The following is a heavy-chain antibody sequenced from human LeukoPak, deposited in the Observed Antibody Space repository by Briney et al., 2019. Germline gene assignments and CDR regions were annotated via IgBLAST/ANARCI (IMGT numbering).Heavy chain of an antibody. J-gene: IGHJ6*02. Sequence: ASVKVSCKASGYTFTSYYMHWVRQAPGQGLEWMGIINPSGGSTSYAQKFQGRVTMTRDTSTSTVYMELSSLRSEDTAVYYCARDLGYCSSTSCYTWSSYYYYGMDVWGQGTTVTVSS. CDR3: ARDLGYCSSTSCYTWSSYYYYGMDV. D-gene: IGHD2-2*02. CDR1: GYTFTSYY. CDR2: INPSGGST. V-gene: IGHV1-46*01.